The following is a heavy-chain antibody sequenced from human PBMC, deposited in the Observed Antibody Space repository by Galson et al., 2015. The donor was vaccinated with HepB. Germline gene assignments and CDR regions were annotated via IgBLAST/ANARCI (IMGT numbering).Heavy chain of an antibody. CDR1: GYTFTSYY. CDR2: INPTDGST. V-gene: IGHV1-46*01. Sequence: SVKVSCKASGYTFTSYYMHWVRQAPGQGLEWMGIINPTDGSTIYAQKFQGRVTMTRDTSTSTVYMELSSLRSEDTAVYYCAGEGGDVGHCSSTSCYPTWFDPWGQGTLVTVSS. D-gene: IGHD2-2*01. CDR3: AGEGGDVGHCSSTSCYPTWFDP. J-gene: IGHJ5*02.